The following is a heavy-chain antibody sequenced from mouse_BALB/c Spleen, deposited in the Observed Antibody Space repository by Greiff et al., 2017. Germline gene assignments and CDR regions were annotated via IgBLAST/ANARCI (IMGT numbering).Heavy chain of an antibody. CDR3: ARHYYGSSYPSSFDY. CDR1: GFAFSSYD. V-gene: IGHV5-12-1*01. J-gene: IGHJ2*01. CDR2: ISSGGGST. Sequence: EVQLVESGGGLVKPGGSLKLSCAASGFAFSSYDMSWVRQTPEKRLEWVAYISSGGGSTYYPDTVKGRFTISRDNAKNTLYLQMSSLKSEDTAMYYCARHYYGSSYPSSFDYWGQGTTLTVSS. D-gene: IGHD1-1*01.